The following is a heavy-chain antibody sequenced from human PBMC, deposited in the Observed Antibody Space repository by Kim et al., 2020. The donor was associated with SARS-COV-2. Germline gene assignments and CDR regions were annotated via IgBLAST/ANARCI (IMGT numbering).Heavy chain of an antibody. J-gene: IGHJ4*02. Sequence: PPGKSRVSISVDTHKNQFSLKPSSVTAADTAVYYCARHDPNSSGWYSDYWGQGTLVTVSS. D-gene: IGHD6-19*01. CDR3: ARHDPNSSGWYSDY. V-gene: IGHV4-59*08.